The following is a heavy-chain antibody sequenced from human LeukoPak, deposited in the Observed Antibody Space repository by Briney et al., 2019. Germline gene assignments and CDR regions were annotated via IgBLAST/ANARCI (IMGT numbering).Heavy chain of an antibody. CDR3: AKVSVGPLSRPTHVALYYGMDV. CDR1: GFTFNKFA. J-gene: IGHJ6*04. Sequence: GGSLRLSCEASGFTFNKFAMSWVRQARGKGPEWVSAIGSSGDTTFYADSVKGQCTISRDNSKNTVYWEMNSLRAEDTAIYYCAKVSVGPLSRPTHVALYYGMDVWGGGTTVTVSS. CDR2: IGSSGDTT. V-gene: IGHV3-23*01. D-gene: IGHD2-8*01.